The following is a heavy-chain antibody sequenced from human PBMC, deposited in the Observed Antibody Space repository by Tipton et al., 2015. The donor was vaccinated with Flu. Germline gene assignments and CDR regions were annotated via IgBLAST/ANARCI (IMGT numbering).Heavy chain of an antibody. CDR2: IYYSGST. CDR1: GGSISSYY. J-gene: IGHJ4*02. V-gene: IGHV4-59*08. D-gene: IGHD6-13*01. Sequence: TLSFTCTVSGGSISSYYWSWIRQPPGKGLEWIGYIYYSGSTNYNPSLKSRVTISVDTSKNQFSLKLSSVTAADTAVYYCARLSSSWYTGEDYWGQGTLVTVSS. CDR3: ARLSSSWYTGEDY.